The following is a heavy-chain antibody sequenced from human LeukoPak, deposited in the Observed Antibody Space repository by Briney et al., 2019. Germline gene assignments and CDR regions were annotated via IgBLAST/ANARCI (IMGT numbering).Heavy chain of an antibody. D-gene: IGHD6-13*01. CDR1: GFTFSSYS. J-gene: IGHJ4*02. CDR2: ISWNSGSI. V-gene: IGHV3-9*01. Sequence: PGGSLRLSCAASGFTFSSYSMNWVRHAPGKGLEWVSGISWNSGSIGYADSVKGRFTISRDNAKNSLYLQMNSLRAEDTALYYCAKDIGDSTGAAFDYWGQGTLVTVSS. CDR3: AKDIGDSTGAAFDY.